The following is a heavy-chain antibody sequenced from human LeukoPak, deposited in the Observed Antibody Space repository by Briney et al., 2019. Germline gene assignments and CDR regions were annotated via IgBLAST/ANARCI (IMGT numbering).Heavy chain of an antibody. D-gene: IGHD3-3*01. CDR1: GFTFSSDS. CDR2: ISSSSSYI. V-gene: IGHV3-21*01. CDR3: ARERGNDFWSGYGYYYYYYMDV. Sequence: GGSLRLPCAASGFTFSSDSMNWVRQAPGKGLEWVSSISSSSSYIYYADSVKGRFTISRDNAKNSLYLQMNSLRAEDTAVYYCARERGNDFWSGYGYYYYYYMDVWGKGTTVTVSS. J-gene: IGHJ6*03.